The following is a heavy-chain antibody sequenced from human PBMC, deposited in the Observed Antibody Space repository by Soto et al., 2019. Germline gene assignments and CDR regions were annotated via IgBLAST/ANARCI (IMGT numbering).Heavy chain of an antibody. CDR2: IFPSDSDT. CDR1: GYRFTSYW. V-gene: IGHV5-51*01. Sequence: PGESLKISCRTSGYRFTSYWIAWVRQMPGKGLEWMGIIFPSDSDTRYSPSFQGQVTISADRSINAAYLQWNSLEASDTAFYFCARSPRSSPYFDYWGQGALVTVSS. J-gene: IGHJ4*02. D-gene: IGHD6-13*01. CDR3: ARSPRSSPYFDY.